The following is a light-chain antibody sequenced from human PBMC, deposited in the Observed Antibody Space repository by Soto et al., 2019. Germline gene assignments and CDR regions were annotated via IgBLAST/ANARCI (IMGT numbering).Light chain of an antibody. J-gene: IGKJ4*01. CDR2: GAS. CDR1: QSVSSTY. CDR3: QQYGSSPLT. V-gene: IGKV3-20*01. Sequence: EIVLTQSPGTLSLSPGERATLSYRASQSVSSTYLAWFQQKPGQAPRLLIYGASSRATGIPDRFSGSGSGTVFTLTISGLEPEDFAVYYCQQYGSSPLTFGGGTKV.